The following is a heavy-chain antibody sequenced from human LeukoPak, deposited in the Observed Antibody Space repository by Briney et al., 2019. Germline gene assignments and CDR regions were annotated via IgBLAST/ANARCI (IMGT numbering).Heavy chain of an antibody. Sequence: GGSLRLSCAASAFTFSSYDMNWVRQAPGKGLEWVSYISSSGSTIYYADSVKGRFTISRDNANNSLYLQMNSLRAEDTAVYYCARWYSGSYYPWGAFDIWGQGTMVTVSS. CDR1: AFTFSSYD. CDR2: ISSSGSTI. D-gene: IGHD1-26*01. J-gene: IGHJ3*02. CDR3: ARWYSGSYYPWGAFDI. V-gene: IGHV3-48*03.